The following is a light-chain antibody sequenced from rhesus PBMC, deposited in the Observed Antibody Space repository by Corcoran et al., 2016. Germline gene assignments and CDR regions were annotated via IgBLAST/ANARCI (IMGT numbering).Light chain of an antibody. CDR3: LQYNTDPPT. V-gene: IGKV1-43*02. CDR2: RTY. Sequence: DIQMTQSPSSLSASVGDRVIITCRASQAISTSFNWYQQRPGKPPKRLIYRTYSLESGVPPRFSGSGYGTDFTLAISSLQPEDFATYYFLQYNTDPPTFGQGTRVEI. CDR1: QAISTS. J-gene: IGKJ1*01.